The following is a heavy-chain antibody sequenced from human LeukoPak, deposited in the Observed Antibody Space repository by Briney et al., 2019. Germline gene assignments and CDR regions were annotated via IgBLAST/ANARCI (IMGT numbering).Heavy chain of an antibody. Sequence: SETLSLTCTIHGGSFSGYYWSWIRRVPGKGLEWIGGITDTGSTDYSPSLKGRVTMSIDTSKNQHSLSLTSVTAADTAVYFCARGGRTISRRFSYWGRGTPVTVSS. CDR3: ARGGRTISRRFSY. CDR2: ITDTGST. J-gene: IGHJ4*02. CDR1: GGSFSGYY. D-gene: IGHD2-21*01. V-gene: IGHV4-34*01.